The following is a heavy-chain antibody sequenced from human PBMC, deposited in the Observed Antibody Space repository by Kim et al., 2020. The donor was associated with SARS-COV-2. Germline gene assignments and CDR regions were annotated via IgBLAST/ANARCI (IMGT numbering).Heavy chain of an antibody. CDR2: SKWYN. CDR3: ARNFDY. V-gene: IGHV6-1*01. Sequence: SKWYNDYEVSWKSRITINPDPSTTQFSLQLNSVTPEDTAVYYCARNFDYWGQGTLVTVSS. J-gene: IGHJ4*02.